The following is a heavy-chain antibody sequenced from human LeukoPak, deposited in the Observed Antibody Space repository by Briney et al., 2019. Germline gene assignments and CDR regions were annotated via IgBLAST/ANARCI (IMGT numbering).Heavy chain of an antibody. CDR2: INPNSGDT. CDR1: GYTFTGYY. V-gene: IGHV1-2*02. Sequence: ASVKVSCKASGYTFTGYYLHWVRKAPGQGLEWMGWINPNSGDTSYAQKFQGRVPMTGDTSISTGYMELRRLRSDDTALYYCARDGGLDYWGQGTLVTVSS. CDR3: ARDGGLDY. J-gene: IGHJ4*02. D-gene: IGHD3-16*01.